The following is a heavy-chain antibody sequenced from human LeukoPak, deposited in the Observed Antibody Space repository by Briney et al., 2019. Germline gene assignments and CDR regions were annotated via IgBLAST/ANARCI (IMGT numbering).Heavy chain of an antibody. V-gene: IGHV4-39*01. CDR1: GGSISSCGYY. CDR3: ARHLLVPAAGFDY. J-gene: IGHJ4*02. CDR2: INCDGST. Sequence: SETLSLTCTVSGGSISSCGYYWGWLRQPPGKGLEWIASINCDGSTYDNPSLKSRVIISVDTSKNQFSLKLSSVTAADTAVYYCARHLLVPAAGFDYWGQRTLVTVSS. D-gene: IGHD2-2*01.